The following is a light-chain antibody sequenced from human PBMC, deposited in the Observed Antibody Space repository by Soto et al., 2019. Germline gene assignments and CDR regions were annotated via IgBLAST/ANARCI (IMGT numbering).Light chain of an antibody. J-gene: IGLJ1*01. CDR2: DVS. CDR1: SSVVGGYNY. Sequence: QSVLTQPRSVSGSPGQSVTISCTGTSSVVGGYNYVSWYQQHPGKAPKLMIYDVSKRPSGVPDRFSGPKSGNTASLTISGLQAEDEADYYCCSYAGSYPYVFGTGTKGTVL. V-gene: IGLV2-11*01. CDR3: CSYAGSYPYV.